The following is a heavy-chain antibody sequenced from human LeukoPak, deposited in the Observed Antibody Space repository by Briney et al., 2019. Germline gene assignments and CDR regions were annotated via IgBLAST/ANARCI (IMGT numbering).Heavy chain of an antibody. J-gene: IGHJ4*02. CDR2: IIPTFGTA. CDR3: ARERGRLRFLEWFFDY. D-gene: IGHD3-3*01. Sequence: SVKVSCKASGGTFSSYAISWVRQAPGQGLEWMGRIIPTFGTANYAQKFQGRVTITTDESTSTAYMELSSLRSEDTAVYYCARERGRLRFLEWFFDYWGQGTLVTVSS. CDR1: GGTFSSYA. V-gene: IGHV1-69*05.